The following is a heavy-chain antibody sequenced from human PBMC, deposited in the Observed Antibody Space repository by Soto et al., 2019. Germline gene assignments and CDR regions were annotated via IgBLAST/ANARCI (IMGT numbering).Heavy chain of an antibody. Sequence: PSETLSLTCAVSGGSISSNNWWAWVRQPPGKGLEWIGEIYHSGSTDYIPALKSRVTISVDKSNNQFSLELTSVTAADTAVYYCATRFDGFGSFEYWGQGTLVTVSS. CDR3: ATRFDGFGSFEY. D-gene: IGHD3-10*01. V-gene: IGHV4-4*02. CDR2: IYHSGST. J-gene: IGHJ4*02. CDR1: GGSISSNNW.